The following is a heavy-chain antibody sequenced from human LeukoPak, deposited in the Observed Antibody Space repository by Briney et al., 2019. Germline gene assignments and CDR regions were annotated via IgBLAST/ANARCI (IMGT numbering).Heavy chain of an antibody. CDR3: ARRMLDSSSWYVWFDP. Sequence: SETLSLTCTVSGYSISSGYYWGWIRQPPGKGLEWIGSIYHSGSTYYNPSLKSRVTISVDTSKNQFSLKLSSVTAADTAVYYCARRMLDSSSWYVWFDPWGQGTLVTVSS. CDR2: IYHSGST. J-gene: IGHJ5*02. CDR1: GYSISSGYY. V-gene: IGHV4-38-2*02. D-gene: IGHD6-13*01.